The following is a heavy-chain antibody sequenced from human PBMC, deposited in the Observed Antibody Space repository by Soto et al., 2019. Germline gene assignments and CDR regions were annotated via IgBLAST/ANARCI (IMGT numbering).Heavy chain of an antibody. CDR1: GFTFSSYI. CDR2: ISSSSSYI. V-gene: IGHV3-21*01. Sequence: GGSLRLSCAASGFTFSSYIMNWVRQAPGKGLEWVSSISSSSSYIYYADSVKGRFTISRDNAKNSLYLQMNSLRAEDTAVYYCASADWSVSFDIWGQGTMVTVSS. J-gene: IGHJ3*02. D-gene: IGHD3-9*01. CDR3: ASADWSVSFDI.